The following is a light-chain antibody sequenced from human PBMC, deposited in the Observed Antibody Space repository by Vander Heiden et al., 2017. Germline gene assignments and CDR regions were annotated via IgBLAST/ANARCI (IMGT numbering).Light chain of an antibody. CDR3: QQYNSYWT. Sequence: DIQMTQFPSTLSASVGDRDTITCRASQNIDTWVAWYQQKPGKAPNLLIYKASSLQSGVPPRFSGSGSGTEFTLTISSLQPDDLATYYCQQYNSYWTFGQGTKVEIK. CDR2: KAS. J-gene: IGKJ1*01. V-gene: IGKV1-5*03. CDR1: QNIDTW.